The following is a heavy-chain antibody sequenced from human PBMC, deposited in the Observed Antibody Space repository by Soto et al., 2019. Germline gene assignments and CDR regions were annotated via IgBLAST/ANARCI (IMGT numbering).Heavy chain of an antibody. CDR3: AKRWTSSGPGHFDF. V-gene: IGHV3-23*01. J-gene: IGHJ4*02. D-gene: IGHD6-19*01. CDR1: GFTLSSYA. Sequence: PGGSLRLSCAASGFTLSSYAISWVRQAPGKGLEWVSLISVSGVNTYYADSVKGRFTISRDDSKNTLYLQMNSLRAEDTAVYYCAKRWTSSGPGHFDFWGQGTLVTVSS. CDR2: ISVSGVNT.